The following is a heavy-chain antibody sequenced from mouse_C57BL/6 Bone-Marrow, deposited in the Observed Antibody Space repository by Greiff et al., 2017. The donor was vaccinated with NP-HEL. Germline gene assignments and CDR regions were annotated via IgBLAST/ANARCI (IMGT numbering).Heavy chain of an antibody. CDR1: GFSLTSYG. Sequence: QVQLMESGPGLVAPSQSLSITCTVSGFSLTSYGVHWVRQPPGKGLEWLVVIWSDGSTTYNSALKSRLSISKDNSKSQVFLKMNSLQTDDTAMYYCARDEGYGSRYYAMDYWGQGTSVTVSS. J-gene: IGHJ4*01. V-gene: IGHV2-6*02. D-gene: IGHD1-1*01. CDR3: ARDEGYGSRYYAMDY. CDR2: IWSDGST.